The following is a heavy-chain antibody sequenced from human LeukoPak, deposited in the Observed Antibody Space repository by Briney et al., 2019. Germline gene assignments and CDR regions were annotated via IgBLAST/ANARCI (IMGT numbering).Heavy chain of an antibody. CDR3: AKDMDPLVVVAATFDY. D-gene: IGHD2-15*01. CDR1: EFTFSTYW. CDR2: IKQDGSDK. J-gene: IGHJ4*02. Sequence: GGSLRLSCEASEFTFSTYWMTWFRLAPGKGLEWVATIKQDGSDKYYVDSVKGRFTISRDYAKKSLFLQMSSLRAEDTAVYYCAKDMDPLVVVAATFDYWGQGTLVTVSS. V-gene: IGHV3-7*01.